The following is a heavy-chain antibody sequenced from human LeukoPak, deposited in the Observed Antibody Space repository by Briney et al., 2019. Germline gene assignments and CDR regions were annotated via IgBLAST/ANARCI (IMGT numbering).Heavy chain of an antibody. CDR3: ARSGSYYRGYFDF. J-gene: IGHJ4*02. D-gene: IGHD1-26*01. Sequence: GGSLRLSCTASGFSFGDYCMSWVRQAPGKGLEWVSYISTSGGAIYYADSVKGRFTISRDNAKNSLYLQMNSLRAEDTAVYYCARSGSYYRGYFDFWGQGTLVTVSS. V-gene: IGHV3-11*01. CDR2: ISTSGGAI. CDR1: GFSFGDYC.